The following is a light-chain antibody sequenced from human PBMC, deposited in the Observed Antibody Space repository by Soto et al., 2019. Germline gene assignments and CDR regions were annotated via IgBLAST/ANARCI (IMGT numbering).Light chain of an antibody. CDR1: ESVSTDY. Sequence: PGERATLSYRASESVSTDYLAWYQQKPGQAPRLLIYGASSRATGIPDRFSGSGSGTDFTLTIGRLEPEDFAVYHCQQYGSSPLTFGGGTKVEIK. V-gene: IGKV3-20*01. J-gene: IGKJ4*01. CDR2: GAS. CDR3: QQYGSSPLT.